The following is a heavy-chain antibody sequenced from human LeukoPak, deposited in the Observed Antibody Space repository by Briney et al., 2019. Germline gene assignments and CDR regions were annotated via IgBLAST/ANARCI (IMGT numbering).Heavy chain of an antibody. V-gene: IGHV1-46*01. CDR1: GYTFTSYY. J-gene: IGHJ4*02. Sequence: ASVKVSCKASGYTFTSYYVHWVRQAPGRGPQWMGVIHPSGGSTSLAQKFQGRVTMTRDTSTSTVYMELSSLRSEDTAVYYCARMDMDPAMVTNFFEYWGQGTLVTVSS. D-gene: IGHD5-18*01. CDR2: IHPSGGST. CDR3: ARMDMDPAMVTNFFEY.